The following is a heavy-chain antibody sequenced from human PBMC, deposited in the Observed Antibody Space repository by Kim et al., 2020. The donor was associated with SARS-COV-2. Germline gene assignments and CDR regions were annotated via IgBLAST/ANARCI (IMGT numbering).Heavy chain of an antibody. CDR2: IAYDGSYK. J-gene: IGHJ6*02. D-gene: IGHD2-21*01. V-gene: IGHV3-30*04. Sequence: GGSLRLSCVASGFIFSTYPVHWVRQAPGKGLEWVAVIAYDGSYKNYADSVKGRFTISRDNSKNTLYLQLNSLRGEDAAVYYCARDQKTDFCSGGDCYSWHYYYGMDVWGQGTTVTVSS. CDR3: ARDQKTDFCSGGDCYSWHYYYGMDV. CDR1: GFIFSTYP.